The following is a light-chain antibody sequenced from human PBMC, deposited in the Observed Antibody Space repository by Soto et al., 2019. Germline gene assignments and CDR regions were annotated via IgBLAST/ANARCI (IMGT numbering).Light chain of an antibody. CDR1: QSVNSM. J-gene: IGKJ2*01. CDR2: AAS. Sequence: EIVMTQSPATLSVSPGERATLSCRASQSVNSMLAWYQQKPGQSPRLLIYAASSRATGIPDRFSGSGSGTDFTLTISRLEPEDFAVYYCQLYGGSHMFSFGQGTKLEIK. V-gene: IGKV3-20*01. CDR3: QLYGGSHMFS.